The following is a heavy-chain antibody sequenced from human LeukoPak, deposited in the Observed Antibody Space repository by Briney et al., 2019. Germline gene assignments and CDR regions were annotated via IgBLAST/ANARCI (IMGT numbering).Heavy chain of an antibody. CDR1: GGSFSVYY. J-gene: IGHJ4*02. D-gene: IGHD3-3*01. V-gene: IGHV4-34*01. CDR3: ARVRFGGDFWSGYYTETPFDY. Sequence: PSETLSLTCAVYGGSFSVYYWSWIRQPPGKGLEWIGEINHSGSTNYNPSLKSRVTISVDTSKNQFSLKQSSVTAADTAVYYCARVRFGGDFWSGYYTETPFDYWGQGTLVTVSS. CDR2: INHSGST.